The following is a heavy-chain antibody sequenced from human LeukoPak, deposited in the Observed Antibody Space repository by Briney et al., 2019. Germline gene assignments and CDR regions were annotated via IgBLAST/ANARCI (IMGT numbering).Heavy chain of an antibody. CDR2: ISSSGSTI. V-gene: IGHV3-11*01. CDR1: GFTFSDYY. Sequence: GGSLRLSCAASGFTFSDYYMSWLRQAPGKGLEWVSYISSSGSTIYYADSVKGRFTISRDNAKNSLYLQMNSLRAEDTAVYYCARDPGWELPRRYFDYWGQGTLVTVSS. CDR3: ARDPGWELPRRYFDY. J-gene: IGHJ4*02. D-gene: IGHD1-26*01.